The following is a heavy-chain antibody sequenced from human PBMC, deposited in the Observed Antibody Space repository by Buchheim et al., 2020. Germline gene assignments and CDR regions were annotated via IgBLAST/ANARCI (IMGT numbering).Heavy chain of an antibody. CDR3: ARVGVAIGSHWYFDL. CDR1: GGSISSVDYY. V-gene: IGHV4-30-4*01. J-gene: IGHJ2*01. CDR2: IYYSGST. Sequence: QVQLQESGPGLVKPSQTLSLTCTVSGGSISSVDYYWSWIRQPPGKGLEWIGYIYYSGSTYYNPSLKSRVTISVDTSKNQLSLKLNSVTGADTAVYHCARVGVAIGSHWYFDLWGRGTL. D-gene: IGHD3-3*01.